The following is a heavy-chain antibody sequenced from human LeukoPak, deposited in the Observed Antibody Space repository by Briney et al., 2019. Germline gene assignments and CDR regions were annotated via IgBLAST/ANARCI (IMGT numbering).Heavy chain of an antibody. Sequence: GGSLRLSCAASGFTFSTYAMYWVRQAPGKGLEYVSGISSSGSSTYYADSVKGRFTISRDNSKNTLYLQMRSLRAEDTAVYYCVNRGGLLLYFIYWGQGTLVTVSS. CDR3: VNRGGLLLYFIY. V-gene: IGHV3-64D*06. J-gene: IGHJ4*02. CDR2: ISSSGSST. D-gene: IGHD3-22*01. CDR1: GFTFSTYA.